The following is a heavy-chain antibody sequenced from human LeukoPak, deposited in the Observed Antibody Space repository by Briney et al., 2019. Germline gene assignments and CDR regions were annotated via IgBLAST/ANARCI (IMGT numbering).Heavy chain of an antibody. V-gene: IGHV1-2*02. Sequence: WASVKVSCTASGYTFTGYYMHWVRQAPGRGLEWMGWINPNSGGTNYAQKFQGRVTMTRDTSISTAYMELSRLRSDDTAVYYCARTRGKDFDYWGQGTLVTVSS. CDR3: ARTRGKDFDY. D-gene: IGHD3-10*01. CDR2: INPNSGGT. J-gene: IGHJ4*02. CDR1: GYTFTGYY.